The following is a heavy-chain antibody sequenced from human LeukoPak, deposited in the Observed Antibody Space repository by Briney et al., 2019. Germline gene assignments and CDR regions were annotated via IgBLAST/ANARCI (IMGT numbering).Heavy chain of an antibody. CDR3: ARLNYDFWSGVWEGYYMDV. D-gene: IGHD3-3*01. CDR1: GFTLSSYW. J-gene: IGHJ6*03. Sequence: GGSLRLSWAASGFTLSSYWMSWVRQAPGKGLEWVANIGEDGSEKYYVDSVKGRFTISRDNAKNSLYLQVNSLRAEDTAVYYCARLNYDFWSGVWEGYYMDVWGKGTTVTVSS. V-gene: IGHV3-7*01. CDR2: IGEDGSEK.